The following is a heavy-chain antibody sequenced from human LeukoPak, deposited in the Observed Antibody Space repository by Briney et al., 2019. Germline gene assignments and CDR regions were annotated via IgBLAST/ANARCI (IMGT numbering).Heavy chain of an antibody. Sequence: PSETLSLTCTVSGGSISNYYWSWIRQPPGKGLEWIGYIYYSGSTNYNPSLKSRVSMSVDTSKNQFSLKLRFVTAADTAVYYCARGDDWFDPWGQGTLVTVSS. CDR1: GGSISNYY. J-gene: IGHJ5*02. CDR3: ARGDDWFDP. CDR2: IYYSGST. V-gene: IGHV4-59*01.